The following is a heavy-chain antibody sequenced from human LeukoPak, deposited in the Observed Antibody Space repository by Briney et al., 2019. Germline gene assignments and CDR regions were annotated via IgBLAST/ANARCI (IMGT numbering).Heavy chain of an antibody. J-gene: IGHJ4*02. D-gene: IGHD3-22*01. CDR2: IRYDGSNK. V-gene: IGHV3-30*02. CDR3: AKELHYDSSGYYQTN. CDR1: GFTFSSYG. Sequence: GGSLRLSCAASGFTFSSYGMHWVRQAPGKGLEWVAFIRYDGSNKYYADSVKGRFTISRDNSKNTLYLQMNSLRAEDTAVYYCAKELHYDSSGYYQTNWGQGTLVTVSS.